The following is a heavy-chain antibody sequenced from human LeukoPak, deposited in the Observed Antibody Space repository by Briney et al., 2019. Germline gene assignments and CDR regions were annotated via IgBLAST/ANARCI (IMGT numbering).Heavy chain of an antibody. Sequence: GASVKVSCKASGYTFTGYYMHWVRQAPGQGLEWMGWINPNSGGTNYAQKFQGRVTMTRDTSISTAYMELSSLRSEDTAVYYCARVSEERRGYSSSWPYWYFDLWGRGTLVTVSS. CDR3: ARVSEERRGYSSSWPYWYFDL. D-gene: IGHD6-13*01. CDR2: INPNSGGT. V-gene: IGHV1-2*02. CDR1: GYTFTGYY. J-gene: IGHJ2*01.